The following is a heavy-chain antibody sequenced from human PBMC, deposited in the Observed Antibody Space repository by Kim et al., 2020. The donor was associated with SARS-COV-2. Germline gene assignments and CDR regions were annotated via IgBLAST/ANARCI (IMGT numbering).Heavy chain of an antibody. D-gene: IGHD1-26*01. CDR1: GLTFSDYG. J-gene: IGHJ3*01. V-gene: IGHV3-33*01. CDR3: GTAKSGRSFDF. Sequence: GGSLRLSCAVSGLTFSDYGMHWVRQAPGKGLEWVTVIWFDGSNIVYADSVKGRFTISRDDSMNTLYLQMNSLRVEDTAVYYCGTAKSGRSFDFWCQGTMGTVSS. CDR2: IWFDGSNI.